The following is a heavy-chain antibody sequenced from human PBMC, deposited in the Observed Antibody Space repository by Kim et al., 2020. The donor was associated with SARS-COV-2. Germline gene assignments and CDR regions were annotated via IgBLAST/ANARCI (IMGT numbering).Heavy chain of an antibody. Sequence: FQGRVTITADKSTSTAYMELSSLRSEDTAVYYCASRPYYYDSSGYYYFDYWGQGTLVTVSS. V-gene: IGHV1-69*02. D-gene: IGHD3-22*01. J-gene: IGHJ4*02. CDR3: ASRPYYYDSSGYYYFDY.